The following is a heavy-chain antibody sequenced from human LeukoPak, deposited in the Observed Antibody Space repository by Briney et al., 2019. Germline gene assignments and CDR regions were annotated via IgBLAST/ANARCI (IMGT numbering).Heavy chain of an antibody. J-gene: IGHJ5*02. CDR2: VYYSGST. CDR1: SGSIGSSSNC. V-gene: IGHV4-39*01. CDR3: ARASFNVVFGNWFDP. D-gene: IGHD2-8*01. Sequence: SETLSLTCTVSSGSIGSSSNCWGWLRQAPGKGLEWIGNVYYSGSTFYNPSLKRRVTISVDTSKNQFSLKLRSVTAADTAIYYCARASFNVVFGNWFDPWGQGTLVTVSS.